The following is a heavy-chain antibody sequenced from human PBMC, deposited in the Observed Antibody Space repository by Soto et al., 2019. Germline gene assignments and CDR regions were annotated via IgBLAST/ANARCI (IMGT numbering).Heavy chain of an antibody. Sequence: KTSETLSLTCAVYGGSFSGYYWSWIRQPPGKGLEWIGEINHSGSTNYNPSLKSRVTISVDTSKNQFSLKLSSVTAADTAVYYCARGFHYYGSSAPIDYWGQGTLVTVSS. CDR1: GGSFSGYY. D-gene: IGHD3-22*01. CDR2: INHSGST. V-gene: IGHV4-34*01. CDR3: ARGFHYYGSSAPIDY. J-gene: IGHJ4*02.